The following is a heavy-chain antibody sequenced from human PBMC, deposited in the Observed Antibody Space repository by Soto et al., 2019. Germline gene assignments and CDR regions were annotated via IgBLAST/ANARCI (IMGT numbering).Heavy chain of an antibody. J-gene: IGHJ4*02. V-gene: IGHV3-23*01. CDR2: FRSGGDDGTT. CDR3: AKKVNSGPGSQYFDY. CDR1: GFTFGYYA. D-gene: IGHD3-10*01. Sequence: GGSLRLSCTASGFTFGYYAMHWVRQSPGKGLEWVSGFRSGGDDGTTYYADSVKGRFTISRDNSKNTLFLQMNSLRAEDTAIYYCAKKVNSGPGSQYFDYWGQGTLVTVSS.